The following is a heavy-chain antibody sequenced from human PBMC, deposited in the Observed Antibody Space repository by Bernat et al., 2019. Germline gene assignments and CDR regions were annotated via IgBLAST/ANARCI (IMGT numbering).Heavy chain of an antibody. J-gene: IGHJ4*02. V-gene: IGHV3-30-3*01. D-gene: IGHD1-26*01. CDR1: GFTFSSYA. CDR2: ISYDGSNK. Sequence: QVQLVESGGGVVQPGRSLRLSRAASGFTFSSYAMHWVRQAPGKGLEWVAVISYDGSNKYYADSVKGRFTISRDNSKNTLYLQMNSLRAEDTAVYYCARDQSSGALYYFDYWGQGTLVTVSS. CDR3: ARDQSSGALYYFDY.